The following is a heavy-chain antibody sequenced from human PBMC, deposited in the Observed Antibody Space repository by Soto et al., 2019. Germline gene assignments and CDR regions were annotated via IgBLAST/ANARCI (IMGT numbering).Heavy chain of an antibody. CDR3: ARHLAVGATDPDFDY. V-gene: IGHV4-59*08. D-gene: IGHD1-26*01. Sequence: SETLSLTCTVSGCSIGRHYWSWIRQPPGKGLQWIGYIYYSGSTNYNPSLKSRVTISLDTSKNQFSLKVRSVTAADTAMYYCARHLAVGATDPDFDYW. J-gene: IGHJ4*01. CDR1: GCSIGRHY. CDR2: IYYSGST.